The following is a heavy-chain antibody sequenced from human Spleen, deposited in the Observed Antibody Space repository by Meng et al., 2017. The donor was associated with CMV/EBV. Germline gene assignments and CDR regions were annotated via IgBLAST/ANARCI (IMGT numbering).Heavy chain of an antibody. CDR3: ARGTTATGALGFDR. CDR2: ISYDGSNK. Sequence: GGSLRLSCAASGFTFSSYAMHWVRQAPGKGLEWVAVISYDGSNKYYADSVKGRFTISRDNSKNTLYLKMNSLRAEDTAVYYCARGTTATGALGFDRWGRGSLVTVSS. D-gene: IGHD1-1*01. V-gene: IGHV3-30*04. CDR1: GFTFSSYA. J-gene: IGHJ5*02.